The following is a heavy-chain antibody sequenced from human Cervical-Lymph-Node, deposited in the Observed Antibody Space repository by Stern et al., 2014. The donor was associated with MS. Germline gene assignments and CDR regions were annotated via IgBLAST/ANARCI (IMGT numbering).Heavy chain of an antibody. Sequence: VQPVQSGSEVKKPGASVKVSCKASGYTFTSYDINWVRQGTGQGLEWMGWMNPYSGNAVYAQKFQGRVTMTRDTSTSTAYLELTSLRSEDTAVFYCARGRELLSLDYWGQGTLVTVSS. V-gene: IGHV1-8*01. J-gene: IGHJ4*02. CDR2: MNPYSGNA. CDR1: GYTFTSYD. CDR3: ARGRELLSLDY. D-gene: IGHD1-26*01.